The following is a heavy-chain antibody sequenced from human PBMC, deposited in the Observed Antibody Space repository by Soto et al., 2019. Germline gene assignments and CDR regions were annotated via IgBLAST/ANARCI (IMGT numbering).Heavy chain of an antibody. Sequence: SETLSLTCAVYGGSFINYSYSWIRQAPGKGLEWIGEVNHSGKTDYNPSLKSRGTISVDTSKNQFSLKLISVTAADTAVYYCAAMYYDFWSATLNSAYWGQGTPVTVPQ. CDR1: GGSFINYS. V-gene: IGHV4-34*01. J-gene: IGHJ4*02. CDR2: VNHSGKT. CDR3: AAMYYDFWSATLNSAY. D-gene: IGHD3-3*01.